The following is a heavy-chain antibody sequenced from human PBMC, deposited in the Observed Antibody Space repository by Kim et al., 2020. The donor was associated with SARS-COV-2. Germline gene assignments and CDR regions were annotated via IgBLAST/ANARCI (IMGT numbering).Heavy chain of an antibody. J-gene: IGHJ6*02. V-gene: IGHV3-23*01. CDR3: AKTGAAGYYYGMDV. D-gene: IGHD6-13*01. Sequence: DCGKGRFTISRDNPTNTLDLQMNSLRAEDTAVYYCAKTGAAGYYYGMDVWGQGTTVTVSS.